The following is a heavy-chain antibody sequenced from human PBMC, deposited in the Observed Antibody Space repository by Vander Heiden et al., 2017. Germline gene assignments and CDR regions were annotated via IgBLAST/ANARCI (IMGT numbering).Heavy chain of an antibody. D-gene: IGHD5-18*01. Sequence: EVQLLESGGGLVQPGGSLRLSCAASGFTFSSYARGWVRQAPGKGLEWVSAISGSGGSTYYADSVKGRFTISRDNSKNTLYLQMNSLRAEDTAVYYCAKAIQLWLNYYYGMDVWGQGTTVTVSS. V-gene: IGHV3-23*01. CDR1: GFTFSSYA. J-gene: IGHJ6*02. CDR3: AKAIQLWLNYYYGMDV. CDR2: ISGSGGST.